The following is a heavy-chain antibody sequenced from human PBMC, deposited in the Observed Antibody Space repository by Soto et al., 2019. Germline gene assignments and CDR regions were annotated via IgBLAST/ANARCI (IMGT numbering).Heavy chain of an antibody. CDR1: GYSFTSYW. Sequence: GESLKISCKGSGYSFTSYWIGWVRQMPGKGLEWMGIIYPGDSDTRYSPSFQGQVTISADKSISTAYLQWSSLKASDTAMYYCARLSCSSTSCYQAYYYYYGMDVWGQGTTVTVS. D-gene: IGHD2-2*01. J-gene: IGHJ6*02. V-gene: IGHV5-51*01. CDR3: ARLSCSSTSCYQAYYYYYGMDV. CDR2: IYPGDSDT.